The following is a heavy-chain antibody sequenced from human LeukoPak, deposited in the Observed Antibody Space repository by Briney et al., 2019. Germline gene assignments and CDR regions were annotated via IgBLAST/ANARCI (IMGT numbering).Heavy chain of an antibody. V-gene: IGHV4-59*08. D-gene: IGHD3-16*02. CDR1: GGSISSYY. J-gene: IGHJ4*02. Sequence: SETLSLTCTVSGGSISSYYWSWIRQPPGKGLEWIGYIYYSGSTNYNPSLKSRVTISVDTSKNQFSLKLSSVTAADTAVYYCARMDYDYVWGSYHYFDYWGQGTLVTVSS. CDR3: ARMDYDYVWGSYHYFDY. CDR2: IYYSGST.